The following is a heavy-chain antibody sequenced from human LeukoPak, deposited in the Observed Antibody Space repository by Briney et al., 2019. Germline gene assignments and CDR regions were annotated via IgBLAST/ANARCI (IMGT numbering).Heavy chain of an antibody. Sequence: GASVKVSCKASGYTFTGYYMHWVRQAPGQGLEWMGGIIPIFGTANYAQKFQGRVTITTDESTSTAYMELSSLRSEDTAVYYCARGSGSGFKLDYWGQGTLVTVSS. CDR1: GYTFTGYY. J-gene: IGHJ4*02. CDR2: IIPIFGTA. CDR3: ARGSGSGFKLDY. D-gene: IGHD3-10*01. V-gene: IGHV1-69*05.